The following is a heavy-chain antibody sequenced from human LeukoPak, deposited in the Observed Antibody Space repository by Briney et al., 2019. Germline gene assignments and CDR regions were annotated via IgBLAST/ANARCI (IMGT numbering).Heavy chain of an antibody. V-gene: IGHV3-66*01. Sequence: GGSLRLSCAASGFTFSDYYMSWIRQAPGKGLEWVSVIYSGGSTYYADSVKGRFTISRDNSKNTLYLQMNSLRAEDTAVYYCARDYYYDSSGSLDYWGQGTLVTVSS. CDR2: IYSGGST. J-gene: IGHJ4*02. CDR3: ARDYYYDSSGSLDY. D-gene: IGHD3-22*01. CDR1: GFTFSDYY.